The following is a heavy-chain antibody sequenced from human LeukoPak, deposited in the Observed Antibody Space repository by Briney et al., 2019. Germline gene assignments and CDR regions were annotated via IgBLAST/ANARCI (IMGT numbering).Heavy chain of an antibody. CDR1: GYTFTYYV. CDR2: INAYNGNT. J-gene: IGHJ4*02. V-gene: IGHV1-18*01. CDR3: ARGEKPYDY. Sequence: ASVKVSCKTSGYTFTYYVISWVRQAPGQGLEWMGWINAYNGNTNDAQRFQGRVTMTADTSTSTAYMELRSLRSDDTAVYYCARGEKPYDYWGQGTLVSVSS. D-gene: IGHD1-26*01.